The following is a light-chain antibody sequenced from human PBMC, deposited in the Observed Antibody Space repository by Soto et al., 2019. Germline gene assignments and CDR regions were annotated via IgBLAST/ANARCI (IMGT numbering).Light chain of an antibody. J-gene: IGKJ5*01. Sequence: TQWPSRLPASVGERVTIPCRASPGIXSWLAWYEEKRGQAPRLLTXDPSNRATAIPARFSGSGSGTDFTLIISSLEPEEFAASYCQQRSNLPPSTFGQGTRLEI. V-gene: IGKV3-11*01. CDR1: PGIXSW. CDR2: DPS. CDR3: QQRSNLPPST.